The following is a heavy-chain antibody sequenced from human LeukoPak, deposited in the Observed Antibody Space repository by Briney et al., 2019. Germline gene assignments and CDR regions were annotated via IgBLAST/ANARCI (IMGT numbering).Heavy chain of an antibody. Sequence: ASVKVSCKASGYTFTSYGISWVRQAPGQGLEWMGWISGYSGNTNYAQKLQGRVTMTTDTSTSTAYMELRSLRSDDTAVYYCARGGYCSGGTCYQTKFDPWGQGTLVTVSS. CDR3: ARGGYCSGGTCYQTKFDP. D-gene: IGHD2-15*01. CDR1: GYTFTSYG. V-gene: IGHV1-18*01. CDR2: ISGYSGNT. J-gene: IGHJ5*02.